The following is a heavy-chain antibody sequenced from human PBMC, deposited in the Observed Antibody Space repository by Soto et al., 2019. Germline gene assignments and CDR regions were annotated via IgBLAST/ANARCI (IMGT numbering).Heavy chain of an antibody. D-gene: IGHD3-22*01. CDR2: IYYSGST. V-gene: IGHV4-59*08. Sequence: PSETLSRTFTLSGCSISIYYWSWIRQPPGKGLEWIWYIYYSGSTNYNPSLKSRVTISVDTSKNQFSLKLSSVTAADTAVYYCARHPSRRYYDSSGYYYPLVYGMDVWGQGTTVT. J-gene: IGHJ6*02. CDR3: ARHPSRRYYDSSGYYYPLVYGMDV. CDR1: GCSISIYY.